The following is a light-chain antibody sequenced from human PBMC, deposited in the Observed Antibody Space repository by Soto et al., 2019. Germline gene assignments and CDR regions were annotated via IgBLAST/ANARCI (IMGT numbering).Light chain of an antibody. V-gene: IGLV1-40*01. J-gene: IGLJ1*01. Sequence: QSVLTQPPSGTGAPGQRVTISCTGSSANIAPPYNVDWYQQPPGTAPKLLIYGNNNRPSGVPARFSCSKSGTSASLSIAGLQAEYEGDYHCQSFDSSLSGYVFGTGTKVTDL. CDR1: SANIAPPYN. CDR2: GNN. CDR3: QSFDSSLSGYV.